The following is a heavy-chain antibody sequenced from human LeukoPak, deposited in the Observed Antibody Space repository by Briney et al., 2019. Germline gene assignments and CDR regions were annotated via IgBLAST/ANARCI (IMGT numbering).Heavy chain of an antibody. CDR2: LTPNSGDT. Sequence: HXXWXRQAPGXXXEWMGILTPNSGDTTYAQKFQXRITMTREXXTSTXYMELSSLRFEDTAVYNCXXXSTGWSVDYWGQGTLVTVSS. CDR3: XXXSTGWSVDY. CDR1: H. D-gene: IGHD6-19*01. J-gene: IGHJ4*02. V-gene: IGHV1-46*01.